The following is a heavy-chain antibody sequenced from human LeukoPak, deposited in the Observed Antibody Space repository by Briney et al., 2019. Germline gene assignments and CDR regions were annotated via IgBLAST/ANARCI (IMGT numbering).Heavy chain of an antibody. CDR1: GGSISSYY. V-gene: IGHV4-59*01. Sequence: SETLSLTCTVSGGSISSYYWSWIRQTPGKGLEWIGYIYYSGSTNFNPSPKSRVTISVDTSKNQFSLKMSSVTAADTAVYFCARGGPPGYYYDYYMDVWGKGTTVTISS. CDR3: ARGGPPGYYYDYYMDV. CDR2: IYYSGST. J-gene: IGHJ6*03.